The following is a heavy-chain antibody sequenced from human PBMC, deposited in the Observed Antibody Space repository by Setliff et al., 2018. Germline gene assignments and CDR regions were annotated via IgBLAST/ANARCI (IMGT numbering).Heavy chain of an antibody. J-gene: IGHJ4*02. D-gene: IGHD3-22*01. CDR3: ARINFYVSSGYYYAPDY. Sequence: ASVKVSCKTSGYTFTNYGITWVRQTPGQGLEWMGWINNYSFKTSYPQKFLGRVTVTTDTSTGTAYMELGSLTSDDTAIYYCARINFYVSSGYYYAPDYWGPGTLVTVSS. CDR1: GYTFTNYG. CDR2: INNYSFKT. V-gene: IGHV1-18*01.